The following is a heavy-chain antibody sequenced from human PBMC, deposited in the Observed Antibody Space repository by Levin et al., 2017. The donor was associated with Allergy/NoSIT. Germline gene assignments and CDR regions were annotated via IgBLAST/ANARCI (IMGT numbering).Heavy chain of an antibody. CDR1: GFPFRSYA. Sequence: LSLTCAASGFPFRSYAMSWVRQAPGKGLEWVSGISGSGGSTYYADSVKGRFTISRDNSKCTLYLQMNSLRGEDTAMYYCAKDRAVAGTMGAFQHWGQGTLVTVSS. D-gene: IGHD6-19*01. V-gene: IGHV3-23*01. CDR3: AKDRAVAGTMGAFQH. CDR2: ISGSGGST. J-gene: IGHJ1*01.